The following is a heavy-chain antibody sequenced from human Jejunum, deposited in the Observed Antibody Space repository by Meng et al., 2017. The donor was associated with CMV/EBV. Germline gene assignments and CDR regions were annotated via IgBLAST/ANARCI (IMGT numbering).Heavy chain of an antibody. D-gene: IGHD1-26*01. Sequence: SGGYISEYYWSWIRQSPGKGLEWIGYINYLGTTSYNPSLRGRATISVDSSKRQFSLKLRIVTAADTAVYYCARDRIVGGYLIAFDIWGQGTMVTVSS. CDR2: INYLGTT. V-gene: IGHV4-59*01. CDR3: ARDRIVGGYLIAFDI. CDR1: GGYISEYY. J-gene: IGHJ3*02.